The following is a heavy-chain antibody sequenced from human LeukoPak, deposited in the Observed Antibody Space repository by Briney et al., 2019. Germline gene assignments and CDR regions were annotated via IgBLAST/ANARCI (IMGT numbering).Heavy chain of an antibody. CDR3: ARTPLRGATFFTSYPNWFDT. J-gene: IGHJ5*02. Sequence: NASETLSLTCTVSGGSISSSSYYWGWIRQPPGKGLEWIGSIYYSGSTYYNPSLKSRVTISVDTSKNQFSLKLSSVTVADTAVYYCARTPLRGATFFTSYPNWFDTWGQGTLVTVSS. V-gene: IGHV4-39*07. CDR1: GGSISSSSYY. D-gene: IGHD3-10*01. CDR2: IYYSGST.